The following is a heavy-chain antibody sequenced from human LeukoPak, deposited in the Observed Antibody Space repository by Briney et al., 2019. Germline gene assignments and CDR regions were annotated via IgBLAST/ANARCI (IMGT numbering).Heavy chain of an antibody. CDR2: INWNGGST. D-gene: IGHD3-22*01. CDR3: AREADDSSGYDAFDI. Sequence: GGSLRLSCVASGFTFDDYGMSWVRQAPGKGLEWVSGINWNGGSTGYADSVKGRFTISRDNARNSLYLQMNSLRAEDTALYYCAREADDSSGYDAFDIWGQGTMVTVSS. CDR1: GFTFDDYG. J-gene: IGHJ3*02. V-gene: IGHV3-20*04.